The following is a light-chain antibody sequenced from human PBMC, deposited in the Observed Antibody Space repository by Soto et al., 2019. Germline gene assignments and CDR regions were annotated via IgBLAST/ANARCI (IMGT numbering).Light chain of an antibody. Sequence: QDVLTQPASVSGSPGQSITISCTGTSSDVGGYNYVSWYQQHPGKAPKLMIYDVSNRPSGVSNRFSGSKSGNTASLTISGLQAEDEADYYCSSYTSSSTLDVFRTGTQVTVL. CDR2: DVS. J-gene: IGLJ1*01. CDR3: SSYTSSSTLDV. V-gene: IGLV2-14*01. CDR1: SSDVGGYNY.